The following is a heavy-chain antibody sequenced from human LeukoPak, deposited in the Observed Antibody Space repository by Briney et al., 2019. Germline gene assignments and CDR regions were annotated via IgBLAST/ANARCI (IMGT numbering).Heavy chain of an antibody. CDR3: AKDRMIYGRYSGGSFDS. V-gene: IGHV3-30*18. J-gene: IGHJ4*02. Sequence: GGSLRLSCVGSQFTFLCSVMPWVRQATAKGLERVPLISYDGSNKYYADSVKGRFTISRDNSKNTLFLEMNSLRDDDTAVYSCAKDRMIYGRYSGGSFDSWGQGTLVIVSS. CDR2: ISYDGSNK. CDR1: QFTFLCSV. D-gene: IGHD3-10*01.